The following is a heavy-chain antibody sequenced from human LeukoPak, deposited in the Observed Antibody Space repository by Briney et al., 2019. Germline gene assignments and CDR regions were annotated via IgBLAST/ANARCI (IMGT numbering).Heavy chain of an antibody. CDR1: GGSISSGGYS. CDR2: IYYSGST. D-gene: IGHD2/OR15-2a*01. J-gene: IGHJ4*02. Sequence: PSQTLSLTCAVSGGSISSGGYSWGWIRQPPGKGLEWIGHIYYSGSTTYNPSLKSRVTISLDTSMNQFSLRLTSVTAADTAVYYCARDLYSTTYSFAYWGQGTLVTVSS. CDR3: ARDLYSTTYSFAY. V-gene: IGHV4-30-4*07.